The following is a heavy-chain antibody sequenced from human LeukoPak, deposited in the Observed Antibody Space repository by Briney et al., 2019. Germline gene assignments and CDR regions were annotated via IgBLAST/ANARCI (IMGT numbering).Heavy chain of an antibody. CDR1: GFTFSSYA. D-gene: IGHD2-15*01. CDR3: AKGPVVVVAAPIDY. J-gene: IGHJ4*02. Sequence: GGSLRLSCAASGFTFSSYAMSWVRPAPGKGLEWVSAISGSGGSTYYADSVKGRFTISRDNSKNTLYLQMNSLRAEDTAVYYCAKGPVVVVAAPIDYWGQGTLVTVSS. V-gene: IGHV3-23*01. CDR2: ISGSGGST.